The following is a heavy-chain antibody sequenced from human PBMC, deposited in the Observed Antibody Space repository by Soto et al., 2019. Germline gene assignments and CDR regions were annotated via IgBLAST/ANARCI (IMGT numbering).Heavy chain of an antibody. Sequence: GSLRLSCAASGFTFSTYGMTWVRQSPGKGLEWVSATSGSGTSTYYADSVRGRFTISRDNSENTLYLQMHSLRVEDTAVYYCAKSMHYDFWSGYSRAFDIWGQGTMVTVSS. CDR3: AKSMHYDFWSGYSRAFDI. J-gene: IGHJ3*02. V-gene: IGHV3-23*01. CDR1: GFTFSTYG. CDR2: TSGSGTST. D-gene: IGHD3-3*01.